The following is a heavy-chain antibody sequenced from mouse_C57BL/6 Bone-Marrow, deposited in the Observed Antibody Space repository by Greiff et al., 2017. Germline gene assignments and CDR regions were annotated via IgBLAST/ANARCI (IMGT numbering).Heavy chain of an antibody. D-gene: IGHD3-2*02. Sequence: EVQLQQSGPELVKPGASVKISCKASGYTFTDYYMNWVKQSHGKSLEWIGDINPNNGGTSYNQKFKGKATLTVDKSSSTAYMELRRLTSEDSAVYYCARSGAMDYWGQGTSVTVSS. CDR2: INPNNGGT. CDR1: GYTFTDYY. CDR3: ARSGAMDY. V-gene: IGHV1-26*01. J-gene: IGHJ4*01.